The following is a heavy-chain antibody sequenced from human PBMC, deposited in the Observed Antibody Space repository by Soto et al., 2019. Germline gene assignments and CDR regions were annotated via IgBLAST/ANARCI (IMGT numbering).Heavy chain of an antibody. CDR2: IYPGDSDT. D-gene: IGHD5-12*01. Sequence: EVQLVQSGAEVKKPGESLKISCKGSGYSFTSYWIGWVRQMPGKGLEWMGIIYPGDSDTRYSPSFQGQVTISADKSISTAYLQGSSLKASDTAMYYCARHDSGYDYWYGMYVWGKGTTVTVSS. J-gene: IGHJ6*04. V-gene: IGHV5-51*01. CDR1: GYSFTSYW. CDR3: ARHDSGYDYWYGMYV.